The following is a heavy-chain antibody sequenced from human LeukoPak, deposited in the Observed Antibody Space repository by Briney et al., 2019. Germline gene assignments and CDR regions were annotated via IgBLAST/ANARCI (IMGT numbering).Heavy chain of an antibody. Sequence: SETLTLTCAVYGGSFSTYYWSWIRQSPGKGLEWIAEINHRGDTNYNPSVKSRVTISVDTSKNQFSLKVTSLTAADTAVYYCARGPTISETGYFDYWGQGTLVAVSS. CDR2: INHRGDT. CDR1: GGSFSTYY. CDR3: ARGPTISETGYFDY. V-gene: IGHV4-34*01. J-gene: IGHJ4*03. D-gene: IGHD1-1*01.